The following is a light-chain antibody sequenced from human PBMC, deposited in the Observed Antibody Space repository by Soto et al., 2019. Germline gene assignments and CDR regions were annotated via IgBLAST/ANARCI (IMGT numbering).Light chain of an antibody. V-gene: IGLV2-14*03. CDR3: SSYASGDTLI. Sequence: QSVLTQPASVSGSPGQSITISCTGTSSDVGAYDYVSWYQQHPDKAPKLMIYDVINRPSGVSDRFSGSKSGNTASLTISRLQGEDEADYYCSSYASGDTLIFGGGTKLTVL. CDR2: DVI. CDR1: SSDVGAYDY. J-gene: IGLJ2*01.